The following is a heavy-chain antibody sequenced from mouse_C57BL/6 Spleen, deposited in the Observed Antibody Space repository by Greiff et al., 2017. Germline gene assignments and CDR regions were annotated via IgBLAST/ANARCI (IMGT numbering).Heavy chain of an antibody. Sequence: VKLVESGTELVKPGASVKLSCKASGYTFTSYWMHWVKQRPGQGLEWIGNINPSNGGTNYNEKFKSKATLTVDKSSSTAYMQLSSLTSEDSAVYYCARGRAGPPFDYWGQGTTLTVSS. J-gene: IGHJ2*01. CDR2: INPSNGGT. CDR1: GYTFTSYW. D-gene: IGHD3-1*01. V-gene: IGHV1-53*01. CDR3: ARGRAGPPFDY.